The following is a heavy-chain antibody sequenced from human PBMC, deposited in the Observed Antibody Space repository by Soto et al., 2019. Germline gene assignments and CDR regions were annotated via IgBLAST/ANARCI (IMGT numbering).Heavy chain of an antibody. CDR1: GFTLCSYA. V-gene: IGHV3-23*01. CDR3: AKAVDIVATTSIYFDY. CDR2: ISGSGGST. Sequence: GGSLGLACASSGFTLCSYAMTWVRQAPGKGLEWVSAISGSGGSTYYADSVKGRFTISRDNSKNTLYLQMNSLRAEDTAVYYCAKAVDIVATTSIYFDYWGQGTLVTVSS. D-gene: IGHD5-12*01. J-gene: IGHJ4*02.